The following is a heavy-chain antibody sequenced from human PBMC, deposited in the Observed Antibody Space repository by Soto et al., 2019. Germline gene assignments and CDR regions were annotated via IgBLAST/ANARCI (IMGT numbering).Heavy chain of an antibody. J-gene: IGHJ4*02. CDR1: GFTFNNYA. D-gene: IGHD1-26*01. CDR2: VSDSGETS. Sequence: DVQLLESGGGLVQPGGSLRLSCAASGFTFNNYAMTWIRQAPGKGLEWVATVSDSGETSLSADSVKGLFTISRDNFRKTLYLQMNRLRPEDTATYYCAKEMPLGGILGAEPLDYWGQGTLVTVSS. V-gene: IGHV3-23*01. CDR3: AKEMPLGGILGAEPLDY.